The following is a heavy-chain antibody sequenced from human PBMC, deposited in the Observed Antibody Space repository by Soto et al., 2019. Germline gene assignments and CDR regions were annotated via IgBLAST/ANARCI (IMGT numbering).Heavy chain of an antibody. Sequence: QVQLVQSGAEVKKPGSSVKVSCKASGGTFSSYTISWVRQAPGQGLEWMGRIIPILGIANYAQKFQGRVTITADKATGTAYMELSSLRSEDTAVYYCARDADSGSRDYCGQGTLVPVSS. V-gene: IGHV1-69*08. J-gene: IGHJ4*02. CDR3: ARDADSGSRDY. CDR1: GGTFSSYT. D-gene: IGHD1-26*01. CDR2: IIPILGIA.